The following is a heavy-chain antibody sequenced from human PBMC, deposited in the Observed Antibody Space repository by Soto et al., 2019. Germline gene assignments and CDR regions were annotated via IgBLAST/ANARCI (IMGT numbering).Heavy chain of an antibody. CDR1: GYTFTSYY. CDR3: ARAYDYVWGSYRTTHSNWFDP. D-gene: IGHD3-16*02. CDR2: INPSGGST. J-gene: IGHJ5*02. V-gene: IGHV1-46*01. Sequence: ASVKVSCKASGYTFTSYYMHWVRQAPGQGLEWMGIINPSGGSTSYAQKFQGRVTMTRDTSTSTVYMELSSLRSEDTAVYYCARAYDYVWGSYRTTHSNWFDPWGQGTLVTVPQ.